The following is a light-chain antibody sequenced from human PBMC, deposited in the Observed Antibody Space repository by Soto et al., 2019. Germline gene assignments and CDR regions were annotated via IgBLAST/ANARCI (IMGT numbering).Light chain of an antibody. CDR2: ATS. J-gene: IGKJ4*01. V-gene: IGKV1-39*01. CDR1: QNIDNY. Sequence: DIQMTQSPSSLSASLGDRVTITCRASQNIDNYLNWYQHKPGKAPKLLMYATSTLQSGVPARFSGSGSGTEFTLTISSLQAEDVAAYFCQESYSTPAVSFGGGTKVEIK. CDR3: QESYSTPAVS.